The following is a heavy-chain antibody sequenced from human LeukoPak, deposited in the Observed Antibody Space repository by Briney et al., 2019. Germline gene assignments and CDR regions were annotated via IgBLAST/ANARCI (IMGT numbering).Heavy chain of an antibody. CDR1: GGSISSYY. J-gene: IGHJ6*03. V-gene: IGHV4-59*01. Sequence: SETLSLTCTVSGGSISSYYWSWIRQPPGKGLEWIGYIYYSGSTNYNPSLKSRVTISVDTSKNQFSLKLSSVTAADTAVYYCARGLYSYGYGGYYYMDVWGKGTTVTVSS. CDR3: ARGLYSYGYGGYYYMDV. CDR2: IYYSGST. D-gene: IGHD5-18*01.